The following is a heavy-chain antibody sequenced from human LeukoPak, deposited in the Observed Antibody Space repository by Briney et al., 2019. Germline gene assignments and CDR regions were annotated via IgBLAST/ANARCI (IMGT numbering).Heavy chain of an antibody. V-gene: IGHV3-21*01. CDR2: ISSSSSSI. Sequence: GGSLRLSCAASGFTFSSYSMNWVRQAPGKGLEWVSSISSSSSSIYYADSVKGRFTISRDNAKDSLYLQMNTLRAEDTAVYYCARDQSSYRVCDYWGQGTLVTVSS. D-gene: IGHD1-14*01. J-gene: IGHJ4*02. CDR3: ARDQSSYRVCDY. CDR1: GFTFSSYS.